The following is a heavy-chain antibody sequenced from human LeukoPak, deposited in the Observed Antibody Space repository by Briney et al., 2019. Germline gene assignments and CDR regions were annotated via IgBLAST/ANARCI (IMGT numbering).Heavy chain of an antibody. CDR2: ISYDGSNK. V-gene: IGHV3-30-3*01. Sequence: PGRSLRLSCAASGFTFSSYAMHWVRQAPGKGLEWVAVISYDGSNKYYADSVKGRFTISRDNSKNTLYLQMNSLRAEDTAVYYCARVADFWSGYYDYWGQGTLVTVSS. J-gene: IGHJ4*02. D-gene: IGHD3-3*01. CDR1: GFTFSSYA. CDR3: ARVADFWSGYYDY.